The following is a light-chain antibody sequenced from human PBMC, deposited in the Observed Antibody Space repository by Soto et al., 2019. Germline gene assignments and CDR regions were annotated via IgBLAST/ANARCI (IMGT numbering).Light chain of an antibody. J-gene: IGLJ3*02. CDR1: SSNIGINY. CDR3: AAWDDSLSGGV. Sequence: QAVVTQPPAASGTPGQRVTISCSGSSSNIGINYVYWYQQLPGTAPKLLIYRNTQRPSGVPDRFSGSKSGTSASLAISGLRSEDEADYYCAAWDDSLSGGVFGGGTKLTVL. V-gene: IGLV1-47*01. CDR2: RNT.